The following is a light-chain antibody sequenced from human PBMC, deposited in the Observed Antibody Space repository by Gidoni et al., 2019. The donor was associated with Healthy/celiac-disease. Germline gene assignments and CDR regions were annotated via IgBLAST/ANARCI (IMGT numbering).Light chain of an antibody. V-gene: IGLV1-44*01. J-gene: IGLJ2*01. CDR1: SSNIGSNT. Sequence: QSVLTKPHSASGTPGQGVTISCSGSSSNIGSNTVNWYQLLPGTAPKLLIYSNNPRPSGVPDRFSGSKSGTSASLAISGLQSEDEADYYCAAWDDSLNGPVFGGGTKLTVL. CDR3: AAWDDSLNGPV. CDR2: SNN.